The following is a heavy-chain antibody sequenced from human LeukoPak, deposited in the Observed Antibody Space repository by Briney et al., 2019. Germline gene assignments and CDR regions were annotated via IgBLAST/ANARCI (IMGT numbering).Heavy chain of an antibody. D-gene: IGHD5-18*01. CDR3: AKDREIQLWSYIDY. CDR1: GLTGSHNY. V-gene: IGHV3-23*01. CDR2: ISGSGGST. J-gene: IGHJ4*02. Sequence: GGSLRLSCAASGLTGSHNYVSWVRQAPGKGLEWVSAISGSGGSTYYADSVKGRFTISRDNSKNTLYLQMNSLRAEDTAVYYCAKDREIQLWSYIDYWGQGTLVTVSS.